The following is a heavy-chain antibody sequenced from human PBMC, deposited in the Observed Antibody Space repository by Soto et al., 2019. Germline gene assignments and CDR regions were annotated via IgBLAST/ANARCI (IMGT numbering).Heavy chain of an antibody. CDR2: IYYSGST. V-gene: IGHV4-39*01. D-gene: IGHD2-15*01. CDR3: AGMIVVVAATPGWFDP. CDR1: GGSISSSSYY. Sequence: SETLSLTCTVSGGSISSSSYYWGWIRKPPGKGLEWIGSIYYSGSTYYNPSLKSRVTISVDTSKNQFSLKLSSVTAADTAVYYCAGMIVVVAATPGWFDPWGQGTLVTVSS. J-gene: IGHJ5*02.